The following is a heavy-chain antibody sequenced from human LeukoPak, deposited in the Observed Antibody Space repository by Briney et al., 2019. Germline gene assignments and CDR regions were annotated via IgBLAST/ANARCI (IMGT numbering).Heavy chain of an antibody. D-gene: IGHD5-24*01. Sequence: GGSLRLSCAASGFTFSSYSMNWVRQAPGKGLEWVSYISSSSSTIYYADSVKGRFTISRDNAKNSLYLQMNSLRAEDTAVYYCARDRLQMLDYWGQGALVTVSS. CDR2: ISSSSSTI. J-gene: IGHJ4*02. V-gene: IGHV3-48*01. CDR1: GFTFSSYS. CDR3: ARDRLQMLDY.